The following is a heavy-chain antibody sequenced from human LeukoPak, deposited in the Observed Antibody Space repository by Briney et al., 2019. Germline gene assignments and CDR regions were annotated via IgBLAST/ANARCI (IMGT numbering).Heavy chain of an antibody. J-gene: IGHJ4*02. Sequence: PGGSLTLSCAASGFTFSSYEMNWVRHAPGKGLEWVSYISSSGSTIYYVNPVKGRFPIYRAHAKTTLSLRMNSLRPETPPVYNCARGIRTGDWGQGTLVTVSS. CDR1: GFTFSSYE. D-gene: IGHD7-27*01. V-gene: IGHV3-48*03. CDR2: ISSSGSTI. CDR3: ARGIRTGD.